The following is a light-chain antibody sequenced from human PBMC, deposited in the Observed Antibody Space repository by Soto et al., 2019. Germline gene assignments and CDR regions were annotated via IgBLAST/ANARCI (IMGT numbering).Light chain of an antibody. Sequence: QSVLTQPPSTSGTPGQTVTISCSGTNSNIGNNPVQWYQQLPGTAPKVLIYNSSQRPSGVPERFSGFKSGTSASLAINGPQSEDEADYFCAAWDDSLNGYVFGTGTKVTVL. J-gene: IGLJ1*01. CDR3: AAWDDSLNGYV. V-gene: IGLV1-44*01. CDR2: NSS. CDR1: NSNIGNNP.